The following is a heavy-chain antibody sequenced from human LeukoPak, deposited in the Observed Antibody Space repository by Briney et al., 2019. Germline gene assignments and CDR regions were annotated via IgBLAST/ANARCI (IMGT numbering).Heavy chain of an antibody. CDR2: IYYIGST. CDR3: ARVVLTYNNYFDP. Sequence: SQTLSLTCTVSGGSISSGDYYWNWIRQHPGKGLEWTGYIYYIGSTYYNPSLKSRVTISIDTSKNQFSLKLSSVTAADTAVYYCARVVLTYNNYFDPWGQGTLVTVSS. D-gene: IGHD3-22*01. CDR1: GGSISSGDYY. V-gene: IGHV4-31*03. J-gene: IGHJ5*02.